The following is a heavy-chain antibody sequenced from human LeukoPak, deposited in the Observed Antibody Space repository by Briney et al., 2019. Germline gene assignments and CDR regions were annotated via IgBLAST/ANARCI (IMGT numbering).Heavy chain of an antibody. CDR1: GGSFRAYY. J-gene: IGHJ6*03. Sequence: SETLSLTCEVYGGSFRAYYCAWIRQPPGKGLEWIGDFDHSGRINYNPSLNNRVSISMDTSKSQCFLTVSSMTAADTGVYYCSRGGNPQNYCYFYMDVWSNGSSVIVSS. CDR2: FDHSGRI. CDR3: SRGGNPQNYCYFYMDV. V-gene: IGHV4-34*01.